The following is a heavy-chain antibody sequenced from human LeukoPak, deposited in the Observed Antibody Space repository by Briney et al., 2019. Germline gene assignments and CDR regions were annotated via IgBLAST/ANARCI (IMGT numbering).Heavy chain of an antibody. CDR3: ARQDSGSSPHYYYHGMDV. CDR2: ISRNSGSSV. Sequence: SGGSLRLSCAASGFTFSDYYMTWIRQAPGKGLEWVSYISRNSGSSVYYADSVKGRLTISRDNAKNSLYLQMNSLRVEDTAVYYCARQDSGSSPHYYYHGMDVWGQGTTVTVSS. D-gene: IGHD1-26*01. CDR1: GFTFSDYY. J-gene: IGHJ6*02. V-gene: IGHV3-11*01.